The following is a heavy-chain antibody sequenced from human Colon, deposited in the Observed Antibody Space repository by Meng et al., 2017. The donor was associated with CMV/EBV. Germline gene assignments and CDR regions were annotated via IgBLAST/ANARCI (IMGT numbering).Heavy chain of an antibody. J-gene: IGHJ4*02. Sequence: ITLKDPGPTLVKPTQTLPLTCTFSGFSLSTNGVTVGWIRQPPGKALEWLALIYWDDDKRYSPSLKSRLTITKDTSKNQVVLTMINMDPVDTATYYCAHRFLRDSSSSLHFDSWGQGTLVTVSS. CDR3: AHRFLRDSSSSLHFDS. CDR1: GFSLSTNGVT. V-gene: IGHV2-5*02. CDR2: IYWDDDK. D-gene: IGHD6-6*01.